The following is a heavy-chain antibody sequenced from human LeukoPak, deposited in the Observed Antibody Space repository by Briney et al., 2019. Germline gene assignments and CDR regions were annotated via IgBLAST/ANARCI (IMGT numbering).Heavy chain of an antibody. V-gene: IGHV3-21*01. D-gene: IGHD3-10*01. CDR2: ISRSSAYI. Sequence: GGSLRLSCAASGFTLSSYSMNWVRQAPGKGLEWVSSISRSSAYIYYADSVKGRFTISRDDAKNSLYLQMNSLRAEDTAVYYCARGNLWFGELVYWGQGTLVTVSS. CDR1: GFTLSSYS. J-gene: IGHJ4*02. CDR3: ARGNLWFGELVY.